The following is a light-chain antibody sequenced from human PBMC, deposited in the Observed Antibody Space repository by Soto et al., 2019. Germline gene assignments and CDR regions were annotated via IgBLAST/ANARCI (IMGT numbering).Light chain of an antibody. CDR3: QQYNNWPLT. CDR2: GAS. V-gene: IGKV3-15*01. Sequence: EIVMTQSPATLSVSPGERATLSCRASQSVSSKLAWYQQKPGQAPRLLIYGASTRATGIPARFSGSGSGTEVTVTISSLQSEDFAVYDCQQYNNWPLTFGGGTKVEIK. CDR1: QSVSSK. J-gene: IGKJ4*01.